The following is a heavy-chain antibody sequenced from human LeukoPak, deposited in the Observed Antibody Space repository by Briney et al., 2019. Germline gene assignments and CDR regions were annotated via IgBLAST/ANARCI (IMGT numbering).Heavy chain of an antibody. CDR2: ISGSGGST. D-gene: IGHD2-21*01. V-gene: IGHV3-23*01. CDR1: GFTFSSYA. CDR3: ANQLNILPFDY. J-gene: IGHJ4*02. Sequence: GGSLRLSCAASGFTFSSYAMSWVRQAPGKGLEWVSAISGSGGSTYYADSVRGRFTISRDNSKNTLYLQMNSLRAEDTAVYYCANQLNILPFDYWGQGTLVTVSS.